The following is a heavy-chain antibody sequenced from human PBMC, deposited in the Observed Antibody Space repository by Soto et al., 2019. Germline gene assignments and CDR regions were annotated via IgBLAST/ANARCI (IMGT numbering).Heavy chain of an antibody. V-gene: IGHV1-46*01. CDR3: ARGDTAMVFDY. D-gene: IGHD5-18*01. Sequence: ASLKVCCKGSGYTFTSYYMHWVRQAPGQGLEWMGIINPSGGSTSYAQKFQGRVTMTRDTSTSTVYMELSSLRSEDTAVYYCARGDTAMVFDYWGQGTLVTVSS. CDR1: GYTFTSYY. CDR2: INPSGGST. J-gene: IGHJ4*02.